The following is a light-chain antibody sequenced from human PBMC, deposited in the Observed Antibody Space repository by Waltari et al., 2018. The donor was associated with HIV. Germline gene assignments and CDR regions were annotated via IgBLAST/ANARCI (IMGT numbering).Light chain of an antibody. CDR2: DVD. Sequence: SAVTQPAYVSGLPGQSITISCSGDDSDFGLYNFVSWYQQFPGEPPKLILYDVDSRASGISHRFSGSKSANTASLTISALRAEDEAHYYCASFLGDNTIVFGGGTKVTVL. CDR1: DSDFGLYNF. V-gene: IGLV2-14*03. J-gene: IGLJ2*01. CDR3: ASFLGDNTIV.